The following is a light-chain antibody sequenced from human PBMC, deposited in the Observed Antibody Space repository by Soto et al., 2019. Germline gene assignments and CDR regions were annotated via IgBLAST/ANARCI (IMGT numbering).Light chain of an antibody. V-gene: IGKV1-5*03. J-gene: IGKJ1*01. CDR3: QQYNSYWT. CDR2: KAS. Sequence: DIQMTQSPSTLSASVGDRVIITCRASQSINSWLAWYQQKPGKAPKLLIYKASSLESGVPSRFSGSGSGTEFTLTISRLPPDDFATYYCQQYNSYWTFGQGTKVEVK. CDR1: QSINSW.